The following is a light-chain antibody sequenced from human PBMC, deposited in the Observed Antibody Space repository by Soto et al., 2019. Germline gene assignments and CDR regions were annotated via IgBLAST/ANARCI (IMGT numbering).Light chain of an antibody. CDR3: QQYHRYST. CDR2: DVS. V-gene: IGKV1-5*01. Sequence: DIHMTQAPSTLSASVGHRVTITCRASQSINAWLAWYQQKPGKAPQLLIYDVSTLASGVTSRFSGSASGTEFTLTISNLESDDVASYYCQQYHRYSTFGQGTKGDI. J-gene: IGKJ1*01. CDR1: QSINAW.